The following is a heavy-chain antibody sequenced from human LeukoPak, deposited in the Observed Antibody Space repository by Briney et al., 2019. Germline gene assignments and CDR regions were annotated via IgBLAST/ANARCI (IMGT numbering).Heavy chain of an antibody. D-gene: IGHD2-2*01. CDR3: ARWRDCSSTSCYGDNYNWFDP. V-gene: IGHV7-4-1*02. CDR2: INTITGNP. J-gene: IGHJ5*02. Sequence: GASVKVSCKASGYTFTGYAMNWVRQAPGQGLEWMGWINTITGNPTYAQGFTGRFVFSLDTSVSAAYLQISSLKAEDTAMYYCARWRDCSSTSCYGDNYNWFDPWGQGTLVTVSS. CDR1: GYTFTGYA.